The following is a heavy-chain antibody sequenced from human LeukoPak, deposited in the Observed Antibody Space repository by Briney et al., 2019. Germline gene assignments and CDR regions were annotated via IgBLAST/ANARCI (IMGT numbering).Heavy chain of an antibody. Sequence: GGSLRLSCAASGFTFSRNGMAWVRQAPGKGLEWVSSISVSGTYIYYSDSVKGRFTISRDNSKNSLYLEMNSLRAEDTAIYYCARDERLLSFLKWGQGTLVTVSS. CDR3: ARDERLLSFLK. CDR2: ISVSGTYI. CDR1: GFTFSRNG. V-gene: IGHV3-21*04. D-gene: IGHD3-3*01. J-gene: IGHJ4*02.